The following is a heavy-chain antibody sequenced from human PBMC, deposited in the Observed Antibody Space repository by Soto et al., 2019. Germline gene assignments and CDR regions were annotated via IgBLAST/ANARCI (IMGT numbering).Heavy chain of an antibody. D-gene: IGHD2-2*01. Sequence: QVQLQESGPGLVKPSQTLSLTCTVSGGSISSGGYYWSWIRQHPGKGLEWIGYIYYSGSTYYNPSLKSRVTISVDTSKNQFSLKLSSVTAADTGVYYCARSSTRANYFDYWGQGTLVTVSS. CDR3: ARSSTRANYFDY. V-gene: IGHV4-31*03. CDR2: IYYSGST. CDR1: GGSISSGGYY. J-gene: IGHJ4*02.